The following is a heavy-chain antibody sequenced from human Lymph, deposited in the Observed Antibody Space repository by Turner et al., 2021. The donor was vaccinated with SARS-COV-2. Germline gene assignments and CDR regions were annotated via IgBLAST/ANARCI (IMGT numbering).Heavy chain of an antibody. CDR3: ARGRLDPYSGSYYSWFDP. CDR1: GGTFSSYA. D-gene: IGHD1-26*01. J-gene: IGHJ5*02. CDR2: IIPILGIA. V-gene: IGHV1-69*04. Sequence: QVQLVQSGAEVKKPGSSVKVSCKAYGGTFSSYAVNWVRQAPGQGLEWMGRIIPILGIANYAQKFQGRVTITADKSTSTAYMELSSLRSEDTAVYYCARGRLDPYSGSYYSWFDPWGQGTLVTVSS.